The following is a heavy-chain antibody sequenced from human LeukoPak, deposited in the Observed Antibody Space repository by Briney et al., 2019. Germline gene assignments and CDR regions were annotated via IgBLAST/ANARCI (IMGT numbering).Heavy chain of an antibody. V-gene: IGHV3-30*02. CDR2: TRYDGSDQ. J-gene: IGHJ4*02. CDR3: AKVGPDCSSTSCYFDY. CDR1: GFTFSSYG. D-gene: IGHD2-2*01. Sequence: GGSLRLSCAASGFTFSSYGMHWVRQAPGKGLEWAAFTRYDGSDQQYADSVKGRFTISRDNSNNTLYLQMNSLRTEDTAVYYCAKVGPDCSSTSCYFDYWGQGTLVTVSS.